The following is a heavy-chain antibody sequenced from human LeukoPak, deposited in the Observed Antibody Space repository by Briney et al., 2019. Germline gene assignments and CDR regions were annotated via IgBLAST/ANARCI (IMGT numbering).Heavy chain of an antibody. V-gene: IGHV3-74*01. Sequence: GGSLRLSCAASGFTFSSYLMHWVRQVPRKGLVWVSRINGDGSSTNYADSVRGRFTISRDNAKNTLYLHMNSLRAEDTAVYYCARRLGVNYGSDALDIWGQGTMVTVSS. CDR2: INGDGSST. D-gene: IGHD3-16*01. J-gene: IGHJ3*02. CDR1: GFTFSSYL. CDR3: ARRLGVNYGSDALDI.